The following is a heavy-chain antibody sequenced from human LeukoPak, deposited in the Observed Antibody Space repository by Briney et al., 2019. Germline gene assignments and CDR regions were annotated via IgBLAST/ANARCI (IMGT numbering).Heavy chain of an antibody. J-gene: IGHJ4*02. V-gene: IGHV3-74*01. CDR1: GFTFSGYW. Sequence: GRSLRLSCAASGFTFSGYWMHWVRQAPGKGLVWVSVINGDGSRTIYADSVKGRFTISRDNAKNTLYLQMASLRAEDTAVYYCSRGNYFDYWGQGALVTVSS. CDR3: SRGNYFDY. CDR2: INGDGSRT.